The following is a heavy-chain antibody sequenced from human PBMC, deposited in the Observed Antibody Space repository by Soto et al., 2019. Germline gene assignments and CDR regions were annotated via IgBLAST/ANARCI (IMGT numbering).Heavy chain of an antibody. CDR2: ISSSGSTI. D-gene: IGHD1-26*01. Sequence: EVQLVESGGGLVQPGGSLRLSCAASGFTFSSYEMNWVRQAPGKGLEWVSYISSSGSTIYYADSVKGRFTISRDNAKNSLYLHMNSLRAEDTAVYYCARGRRARGVSDFDYWGQGTLVTVSS. V-gene: IGHV3-48*03. J-gene: IGHJ4*02. CDR1: GFTFSSYE. CDR3: ARGRRARGVSDFDY.